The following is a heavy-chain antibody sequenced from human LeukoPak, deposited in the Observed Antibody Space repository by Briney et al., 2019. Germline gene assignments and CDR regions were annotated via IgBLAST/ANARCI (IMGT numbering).Heavy chain of an antibody. CDR1: GYTFTGYY. Sequence: ASVKVSCKASGYTFTGYYMHWVRLAPGQGLEWMGWINPNSGGTNYAQKFQGRVTMTRDTSISTAYMELSRLRSDDTAVYYCARGWEADDAFDIWGQGTMVTVSS. CDR3: ARGWEADDAFDI. CDR2: INPNSGGT. J-gene: IGHJ3*02. V-gene: IGHV1-2*02. D-gene: IGHD1-26*01.